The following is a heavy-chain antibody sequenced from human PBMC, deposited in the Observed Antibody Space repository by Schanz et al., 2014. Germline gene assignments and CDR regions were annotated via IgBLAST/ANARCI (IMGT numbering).Heavy chain of an antibody. CDR1: GYNFTTYT. CDR3: ARGEANWGQY. D-gene: IGHD7-27*01. J-gene: IGHJ4*02. CDR2: INTNTGNP. Sequence: QVQLVQSGSELTRPGASVKVSCKACGYNFTTYTMNWVRQAPGQGLEWMGWINTNTGNPTYAQGFTGRFVFSLDTSVSTAYLQISFLKADDTAVFFCARGEANWGQYWGQGTLVTVSS. V-gene: IGHV7-4-1*02.